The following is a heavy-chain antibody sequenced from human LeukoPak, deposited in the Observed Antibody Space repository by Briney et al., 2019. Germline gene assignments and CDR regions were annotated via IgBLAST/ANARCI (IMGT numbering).Heavy chain of an antibody. J-gene: IGHJ5*01. CDR2: IKQDGSAT. D-gene: IGHD3-10*01. Sequence: GGSLRLSCAASGFTLSNNWMNWVHQAPGKGLEWVANIKQDGSATYYVDSVRGRFTISRDNAENSVYLQMNSLRAVDTAAYYCARAVNWGGGDTFDCWGQGTLVTVSS. CDR1: GFTLSNNW. V-gene: IGHV3-7*01. CDR3: ARAVNWGGGDTFDC.